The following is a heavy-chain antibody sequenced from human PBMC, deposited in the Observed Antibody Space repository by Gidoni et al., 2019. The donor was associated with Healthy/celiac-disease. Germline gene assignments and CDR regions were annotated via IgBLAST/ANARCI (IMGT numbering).Heavy chain of an antibody. J-gene: IGHJ4*02. CDR2: ISYDGSNK. V-gene: IGHV3-30-3*01. CDR3: ARDRTGIAAAGTGLDY. CDR1: GFTFRSYA. D-gene: IGHD6-13*01. Sequence: QVQLVESGGGVVQPGRSLSLSCAASGFTFRSYAMHWVRQAPGKGLEWLAVISYDGSNKYYADSVKGRFTISRDNSKNTLYLQMNSLRAEDTAVYYCARDRTGIAAAGTGLDYWGQGTLVTVSS.